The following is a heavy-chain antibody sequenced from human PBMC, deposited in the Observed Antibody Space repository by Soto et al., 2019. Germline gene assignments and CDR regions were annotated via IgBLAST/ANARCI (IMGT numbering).Heavy chain of an antibody. D-gene: IGHD6-13*01. Sequence: PGGSLRLSCAASGFTFSRYAMSWVRQAPGKGLEWVSAISGSGGSTYYADSVKGRFTISRDNSKNTLYLQMNSLRAEDTAVYYCAKRSADSSSWYGSWVNDYWGQGTLVTSPQ. CDR2: ISGSGGST. CDR3: AKRSADSSSWYGSWVNDY. CDR1: GFTFSRYA. V-gene: IGHV3-23*01. J-gene: IGHJ4*02.